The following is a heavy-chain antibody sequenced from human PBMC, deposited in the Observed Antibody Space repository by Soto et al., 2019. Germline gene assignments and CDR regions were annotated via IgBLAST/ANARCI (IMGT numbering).Heavy chain of an antibody. J-gene: IGHJ5*02. Sequence: PTGKCLEWIGYIYYSGSTYYNPSLKSRVTISVDTSKNQFSLKLSSVTAADTAVYYCARYYDILTDASWFDPWGQGTLVTVSS. CDR3: ARYYDILTDASWFDP. D-gene: IGHD3-9*01. V-gene: IGHV4-30-4*01. CDR2: IYYSGST.